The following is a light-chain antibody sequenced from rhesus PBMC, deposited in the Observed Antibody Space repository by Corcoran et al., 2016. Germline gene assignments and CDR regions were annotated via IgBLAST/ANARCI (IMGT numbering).Light chain of an antibody. CDR2: KAS. Sequence: DIQMTQSPSSLSASVGDRVTITCRASQGLSSWLAWYQQKPGKAPNLLIYKASSLQTGVPSRFSGSGSGTDFTLIIRSLQPAYFATYYCQQYASAPLSFGGGTKLEIK. CDR3: QQYASAPLS. V-gene: IGKV1-21*01. J-gene: IGKJ4*01. CDR1: QGLSSW.